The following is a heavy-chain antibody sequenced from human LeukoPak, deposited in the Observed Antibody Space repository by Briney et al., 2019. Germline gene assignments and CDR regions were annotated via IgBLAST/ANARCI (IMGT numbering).Heavy chain of an antibody. J-gene: IGHJ4*02. CDR2: ISSSGSTI. Sequence: GGSLRLSCAASGFTFSSYEMNWVRQAPGKGLEWVSYISSSGSTIYYADSVKGRFTISRDNAKNSLYLQMNSLRAEDTAVYYCASESSACDSFGYFDYWGQGTLVTVSS. CDR1: GFTFSSYE. D-gene: IGHD3-22*01. CDR3: ASESSACDSFGYFDY. V-gene: IGHV3-48*03.